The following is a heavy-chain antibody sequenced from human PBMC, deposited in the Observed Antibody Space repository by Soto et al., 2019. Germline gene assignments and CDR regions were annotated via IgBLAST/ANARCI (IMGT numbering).Heavy chain of an antibody. J-gene: IGHJ3*02. V-gene: IGHV3-33*01. CDR3: ARDRSYDAFDI. D-gene: IGHD1-26*01. CDR2: IWYDGSNK. CDR1: GFTFSSYG. Sequence: QVQLVESGGGVVQPGRSLRLSCAASGFTFSSYGMHWVRQAPGKGLEWVAVIWYDGSNKYYADSVKGRFTISRDNSKNTLYLQMNSLRAEDTAVYYCARDRSYDAFDIWGQGTMVTVSS.